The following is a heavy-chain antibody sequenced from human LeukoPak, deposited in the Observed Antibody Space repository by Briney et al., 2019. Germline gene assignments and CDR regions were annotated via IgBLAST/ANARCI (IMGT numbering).Heavy chain of an antibody. CDR3: ARSLSGYYWDY. Sequence: PSETLSLTCTVSGGSITNYYWSWIRQPAGKGLEWIGRIYTSGSTNYNSSLKSRVTISVDTSKNQFSLKLTSVTAADTAVFYCARSLSGYYWDYWGQGTLVTVSS. CDR1: GGSITNYY. D-gene: IGHD3-22*01. V-gene: IGHV4-4*07. CDR2: IYTSGST. J-gene: IGHJ4*02.